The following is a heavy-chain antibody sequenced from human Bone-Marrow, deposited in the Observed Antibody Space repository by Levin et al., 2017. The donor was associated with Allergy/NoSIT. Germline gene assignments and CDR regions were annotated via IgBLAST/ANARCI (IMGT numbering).Heavy chain of an antibody. CDR2: ISSSSSYI. CDR3: AREGDVWSGPY. J-gene: IGHJ4*02. V-gene: IGHV3-21*01. CDR1: GFTFSSYS. Sequence: GESLKISCAASGFTFSSYSMNWVRQAPGKGLEWVSSISSSSSYIYYADSVKGRFTISRDNAKNSLYLQMNSLRAEDTAVYYCAREGDVWSGPYWGQGTLVTVSS. D-gene: IGHD3-3*01.